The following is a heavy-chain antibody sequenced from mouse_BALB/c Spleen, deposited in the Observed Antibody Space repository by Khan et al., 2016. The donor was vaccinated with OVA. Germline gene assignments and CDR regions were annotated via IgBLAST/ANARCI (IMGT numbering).Heavy chain of an antibody. V-gene: IGHV3-8*02. Sequence: EVQLQESGPSLVKPSQTLSLTCSVTGDSITSGYWSWIRKFPGNKLEYMGYMIYSGNTYYNPSLKSRISIPRHTSTNQYYLQLNSVTTEDTATYYCARSTYRYAFAYWGQGTLVTVSA. J-gene: IGHJ3*01. D-gene: IGHD2-14*01. CDR1: GDSITSGY. CDR2: MIYSGNT. CDR3: ARSTYRYAFAY.